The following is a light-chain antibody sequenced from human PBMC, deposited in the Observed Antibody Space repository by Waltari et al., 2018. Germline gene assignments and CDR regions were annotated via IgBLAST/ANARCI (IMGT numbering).Light chain of an antibody. CDR2: DAS. Sequence: EIVLTQSPGTLSLSPGERATLSCRASQSVSRSLTWYQQKPCQAPRLLISDASSRATGIPDRFSGRGFGTDFSLTISRLQPEDFAVYYCQHYVRLPATFGQGTKVEIK. V-gene: IGKV3-20*01. CDR1: QSVSRS. J-gene: IGKJ1*01. CDR3: QHYVRLPAT.